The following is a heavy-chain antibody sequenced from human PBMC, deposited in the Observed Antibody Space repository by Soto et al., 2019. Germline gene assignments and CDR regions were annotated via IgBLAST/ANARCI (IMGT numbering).Heavy chain of an antibody. V-gene: IGHV3-53*01. J-gene: IGHJ4*02. CDR2: IYSGGST. CDR3: ARGRNYDILTGYYYFDY. Sequence: GGSLRLSCAASGFSVSSKYMSWVRQAPGKGLEWVSVIYSGGSTYYADSVKGRFTISRDNSKNTLYLQMNSLRAEDTAVYYCARGRNYDILTGYYYFDYWGQGTLVTVSS. CDR1: GFSVSSKY. D-gene: IGHD3-9*01.